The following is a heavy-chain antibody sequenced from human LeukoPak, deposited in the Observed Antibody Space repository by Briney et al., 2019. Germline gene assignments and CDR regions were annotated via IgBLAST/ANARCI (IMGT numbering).Heavy chain of an antibody. Sequence: GGSLRLSCAAPGFTFSSYSMNWVRQAPGKGLEWVSSISSSSSYIYYADSVKGRFTISRDNAKNSLYLQMNSLRAEDTAVYYCARGSHTAMVRLRVAVDYWGQGTLVTVSS. CDR3: ARGSHTAMVRLRVAVDY. J-gene: IGHJ4*02. V-gene: IGHV3-21*01. D-gene: IGHD5-18*01. CDR2: ISSSSSYI. CDR1: GFTFSSYS.